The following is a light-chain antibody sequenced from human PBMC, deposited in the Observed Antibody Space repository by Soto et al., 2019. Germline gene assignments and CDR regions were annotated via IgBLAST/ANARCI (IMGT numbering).Light chain of an antibody. Sequence: DIQMTQSPSTLSASVGDRVTITCRASQSICSWLAWYQQKPGKAPKLLIYKASTLKSGVPSRFSGSGSGTEFTLTISSLQSEDFAVYYCHQYDNWSKTFGQGTRLEIK. CDR2: KAS. CDR3: HQYDNWSKT. V-gene: IGKV1-5*03. J-gene: IGKJ5*01. CDR1: QSICSW.